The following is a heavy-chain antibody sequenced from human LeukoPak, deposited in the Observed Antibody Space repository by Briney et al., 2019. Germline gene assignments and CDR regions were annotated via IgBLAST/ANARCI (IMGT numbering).Heavy chain of an antibody. V-gene: IGHV3-21*01. Sequence: GGSLRLSCAASGFTLSNYNMNWVRQAPGKGLEWVSSISSDSAYIYNADSMKGRFTISRDNTRNSLYLQMSSLGAEDTAVYYCARGAADGYNYFFYYYMDVWGKGTTVTVSS. CDR2: ISSDSAYI. CDR1: GFTLSNYN. D-gene: IGHD5-24*01. J-gene: IGHJ6*03. CDR3: ARGAADGYNYFFYYYMDV.